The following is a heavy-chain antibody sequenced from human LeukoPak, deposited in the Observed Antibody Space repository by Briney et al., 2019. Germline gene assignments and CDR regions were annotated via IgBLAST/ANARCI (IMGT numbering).Heavy chain of an antibody. CDR2: NRAYNGNT. J-gene: IGHJ6*04. V-gene: IGHV1-18*04. CDR3: ARGSAKNRPTAYYYGMDV. D-gene: IGHD1-14*01. Sequence: ASVKVSCRASGYTFTNYGISWVRQAPGQGLEWMGWNRAYNGNTNYAQKLQGRVTMTTDTSTSTAYMELRSLRSDDTAVYYCARGSAKNRPTAYYYGMDVWGKGTTVTVSS. CDR1: GYTFTNYG.